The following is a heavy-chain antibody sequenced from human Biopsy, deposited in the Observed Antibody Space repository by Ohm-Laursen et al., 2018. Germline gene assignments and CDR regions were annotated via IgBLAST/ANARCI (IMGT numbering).Heavy chain of an antibody. Sequence: SVKVSCKAPEGTFSNYGVNWVRQAPGQGLEWLGGNIPILGTGNYAQKFQDRVTVAADTSTSTATMELRSLRSDDTAVYYCAAKLTGYFHHWGQGTPVIVSS. D-gene: IGHD3-9*01. CDR1: EGTFSNYG. V-gene: IGHV1-69*06. CDR2: NIPILGTG. J-gene: IGHJ1*01. CDR3: AAKLTGYFHH.